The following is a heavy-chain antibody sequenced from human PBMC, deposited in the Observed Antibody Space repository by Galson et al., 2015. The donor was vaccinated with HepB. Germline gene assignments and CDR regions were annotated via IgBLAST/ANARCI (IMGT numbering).Heavy chain of an antibody. CDR2: ITGSSTTI. Sequence: SLRLSCAASGFTFSTYSINWVRQAPGKGLEWVSYITGSSTTIHYADSVKGRFTISRDNAKNSVYLQMNSLRAEDTAVYYRARVGYGYYSSDYWGQGTLVTVSS. CDR1: GFTFSTYS. V-gene: IGHV3-48*04. D-gene: IGHD3-10*01. CDR3: ARVGYGYYSSDY. J-gene: IGHJ4*02.